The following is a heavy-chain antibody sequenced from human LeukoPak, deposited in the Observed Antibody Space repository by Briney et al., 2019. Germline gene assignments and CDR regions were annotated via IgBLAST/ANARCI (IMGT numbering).Heavy chain of an antibody. V-gene: IGHV4-59*01. CDR3: ARGGWNKFDY. D-gene: IGHD3-22*01. J-gene: IGHJ4*02. CDR1: GGSISSYY. Sequence: SETLSLTCTVSGGSISSYYWSWIRQPPGKRLEWIGFIFYSGTTNYNPSLKSRVTISVDTSKNQFSLKLSSVTAADTAVYYCARGGWNKFDYWGQGTLVTVSS. CDR2: IFYSGTT.